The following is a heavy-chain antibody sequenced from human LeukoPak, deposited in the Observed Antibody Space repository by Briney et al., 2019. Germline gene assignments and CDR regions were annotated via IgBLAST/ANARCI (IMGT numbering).Heavy chain of an antibody. V-gene: IGHV3-74*01. Sequence: GGPVRLSCAASGFTFSSSWIHWVRQAPGKGLVWVSRLNKDGSVTDYAEPVKGGFSISRDNAKNTLYLQMNSLRVEDTAIYYCVKVRGRARVVYFDYWGQGT. J-gene: IGHJ4*02. CDR3: VKVRGRARVVYFDY. D-gene: IGHD1-26*01. CDR2: LNKDGSVT. CDR1: GFTFSSSW.